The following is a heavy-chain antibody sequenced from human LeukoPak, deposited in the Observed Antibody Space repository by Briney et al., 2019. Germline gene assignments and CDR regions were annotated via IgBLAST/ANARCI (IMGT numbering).Heavy chain of an antibody. J-gene: IGHJ2*01. Sequence: SETLSLTCTGSGGSISNYNRSWIRQPPGQGLEWIGYVYYSGSTNYNPSLKSRVTISVDTSKNQFSLKLSSVTAADTAVYYCATSYAAGSTSRRYFDLWGRGTLVTVSS. V-gene: IGHV4-59*01. D-gene: IGHD3-10*01. CDR2: VYYSGST. CDR3: ATSYAAGSTSRRYFDL. CDR1: GGSISNYN.